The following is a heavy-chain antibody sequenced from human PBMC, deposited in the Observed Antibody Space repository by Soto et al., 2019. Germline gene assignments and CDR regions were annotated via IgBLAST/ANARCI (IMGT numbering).Heavy chain of an antibody. Sequence: SETLSLTCTVSGGSISSYYWSWIRQPPGKGLEWIGYIYYSGSINYNPSLKSRVTISVDTSKNQFSLKLSSVTAADTAVYYCARPADSSGYGFLAVAGAFDIWGQGTMVTVSS. CDR3: ARPADSSGYGFLAVAGAFDI. D-gene: IGHD6-19*01. V-gene: IGHV4-59*08. J-gene: IGHJ3*02. CDR1: GGSISSYY. CDR2: IYYSGSI.